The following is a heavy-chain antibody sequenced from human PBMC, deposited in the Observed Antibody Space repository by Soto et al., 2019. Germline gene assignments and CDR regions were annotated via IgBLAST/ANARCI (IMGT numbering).Heavy chain of an antibody. CDR1: GASVTGGGNN. CDR3: ARAGLGDGSDY. D-gene: IGHD1-26*01. CDR2: IYYSGST. Sequence: QVHLQGSGPGLVRPSEPLAPTCTVLGASVTGGGNNWSGIRKPPGKGLEWIGYIYYSGSTKYNPSLKSRVTISVDTSKNQFSLKLSSVTAADTAVYYCARAGLGDGSDYWGQGTLVTVSS. V-gene: IGHV4-61*08. J-gene: IGHJ4*02.